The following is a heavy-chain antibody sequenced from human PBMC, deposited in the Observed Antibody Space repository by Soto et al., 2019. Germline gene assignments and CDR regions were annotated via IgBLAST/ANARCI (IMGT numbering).Heavy chain of an antibody. CDR1: GFTFSSYA. CDR2: ISGSGGTT. Sequence: EVQLLESGGGLVQPGGSLRLSCATSGFTFSSYAMSWVRQAPGKGLEWVSAISGSGGTTHHTDSLKGRFTISRDHSKNTLFLQMNSLRADDTAVYYCATIVHPDDEYYYYGMDVWGQGTTVTVSS. V-gene: IGHV3-23*01. J-gene: IGHJ6*02. D-gene: IGHD2-2*01. CDR3: ATIVHPDDEYYYYGMDV.